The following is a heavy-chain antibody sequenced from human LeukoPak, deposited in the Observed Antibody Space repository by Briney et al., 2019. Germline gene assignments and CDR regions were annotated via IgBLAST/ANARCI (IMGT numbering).Heavy chain of an antibody. D-gene: IGHD5-12*01. CDR1: GFSFSTYS. CDR3: ARGPGGGFSDFDL. CDR2: ISSSATDI. Sequence: GGSLRLSCAASGFSFSTYSMNWVRQAPGKGLEWVLYISSSATDIYYADSLRGRFTISRDNANNSLYLQMNSMRDEDTAMYYCARGPGGGFSDFDLWGQGTMVTVSS. V-gene: IGHV3-48*02. J-gene: IGHJ3*01.